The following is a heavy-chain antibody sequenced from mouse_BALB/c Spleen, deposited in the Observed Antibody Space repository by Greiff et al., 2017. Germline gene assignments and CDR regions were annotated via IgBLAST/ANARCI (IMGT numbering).Heavy chain of an antibody. CDR3: ARVPLDLRCLDY. Sequence: VMLVESGPGLVAPSQSLSITCTVSGFSLTSYGVHWVRQPPGKGLEWLGVIWAGGSTNYNSALMSRLSISKDNSKSQVFLKMNSLQTDDTAMYYCARVPLDLRCLDYWGQGTTLTVSA. J-gene: IGHJ2*01. V-gene: IGHV2-9*02. D-gene: IGHD2-1*01. CDR2: IWAGGST. CDR1: GFSLTSYG.